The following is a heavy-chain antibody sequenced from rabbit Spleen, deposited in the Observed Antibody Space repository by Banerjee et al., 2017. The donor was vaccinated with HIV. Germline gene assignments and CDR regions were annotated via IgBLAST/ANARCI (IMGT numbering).Heavy chain of an antibody. J-gene: IGHJ6*01. V-gene: IGHV1S40*01. CDR2: IYGGSGGST. Sequence: QQLVESGGGLVKPGASLTLTCKASGFSFSSGYDMCWVRQAPGKGLEWIACIYGGSGGSTWYANWAKGRFTISKTSSTTVTLQMTSLTAADTATYFCARDSGTSFSTYGMDLWGPGTLVTVS. CDR3: ARDSGTSFSTYGMDL. CDR1: GFSFSSGYD. D-gene: IGHD8-1*01.